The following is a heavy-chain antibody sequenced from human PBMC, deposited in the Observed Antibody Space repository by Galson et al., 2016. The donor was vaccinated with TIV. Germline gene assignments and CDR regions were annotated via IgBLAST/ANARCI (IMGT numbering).Heavy chain of an antibody. CDR2: VNTASGDP. D-gene: IGHD3-3*01. J-gene: IGHJ6*02. CDR1: GYTFSVYG. Sequence: SVKVSCKASGYTFSVYGMNWVRQAPGQGLEWMGWVNTASGDPTYAQGFTGRLVFSSDTSASTAYLQISSLKAEDTAVYYCASLRFGNYYGVDVWGQGTTVIVSS. CDR3: ASLRFGNYYGVDV. V-gene: IGHV7-4-1*02.